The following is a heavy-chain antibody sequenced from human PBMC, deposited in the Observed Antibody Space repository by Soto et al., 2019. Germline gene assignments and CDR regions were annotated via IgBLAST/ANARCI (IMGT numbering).Heavy chain of an antibody. Sequence: ASVKVSCKASGYTFTENEIHWLRRAPGQRLEWMGWIAPNSGDTNIAPTYQGRVTMTRDTANKTVYMALIRLTTVDTDIYSCEWRHLRDYIRWSFDHWGQGTLVTVSS. CDR3: EWRHLRDYIRWSFDH. D-gene: IGHD5-12*01. CDR1: GYTFTENE. J-gene: IGHJ5*02. V-gene: IGHV1-2*02. CDR2: IAPNSGDT.